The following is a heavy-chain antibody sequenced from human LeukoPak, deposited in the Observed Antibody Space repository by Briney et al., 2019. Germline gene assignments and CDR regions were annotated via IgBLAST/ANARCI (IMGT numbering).Heavy chain of an antibody. CDR3: ARGSEWTHYFDY. Sequence: KPSETLSLTCAVYGGSFSGYYWSWIRQPPGKGLEWIGEINHSGSTNYNPSLKSRVTISVDTSKNQFSLKLSSVTAADTAVYYCARGSEWTHYFDYWGQGALVTVSS. D-gene: IGHD3-3*01. J-gene: IGHJ4*02. CDR2: INHSGST. V-gene: IGHV4-34*01. CDR1: GGSFSGYY.